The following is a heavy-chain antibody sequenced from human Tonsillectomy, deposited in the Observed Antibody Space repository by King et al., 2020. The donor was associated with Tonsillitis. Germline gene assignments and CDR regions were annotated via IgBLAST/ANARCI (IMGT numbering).Heavy chain of an antibody. D-gene: IGHD2-15*01. Sequence: VQLQESGPGLVKPSQTLSLTCTVSGGSISSGGNFWSWIRQHPGKGLEWIGYIYYTGSTYYIPCLKSRLTMSLDTSKNQFFLRMTSVTAAETAVYHVARGVCSGGSCYAVEYFQPWGQGTLVTVSS. V-gene: IGHV4-31*03. J-gene: IGHJ1*01. CDR2: IYYTGST. CDR3: ARGVCSGGSCYAVEYFQP. CDR1: GGSISSGGNF.